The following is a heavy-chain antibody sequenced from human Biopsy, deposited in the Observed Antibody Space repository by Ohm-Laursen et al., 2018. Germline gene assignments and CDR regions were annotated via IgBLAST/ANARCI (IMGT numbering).Heavy chain of an antibody. CDR1: GFTFSTYG. CDR3: ARNLGMTPEYQDY. J-gene: IGHJ4*02. V-gene: IGHV3-48*01. CDR2: ISRSSSTI. D-gene: IGHD2-2*01. Sequence: SLRLSCAASGFTFSTYGMNWVRQAPGKGLEWVSHISRSSSTIYYADSVKGRFTISRDNAKNSLYLQMNSLRAEDTAVYYCARNLGMTPEYQDYWGQGTLVTVSS.